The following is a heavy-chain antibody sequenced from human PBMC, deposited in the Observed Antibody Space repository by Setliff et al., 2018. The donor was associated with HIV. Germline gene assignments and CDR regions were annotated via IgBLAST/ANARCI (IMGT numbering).Heavy chain of an antibody. J-gene: IGHJ4*02. D-gene: IGHD6-6*01. Sequence: PGGSLRLSCAASGFTFDDYTMHWVRQAPGKGLEWVSIISWDGGNTYYADSVKGRFTISRDNSKNSLYLRMNSLRTEDTALYYCVKNIGGYSSSSVFDYWGQGTLVTVSS. V-gene: IGHV3-43*01. CDR3: VKNIGGYSSSSVFDY. CDR1: GFTFDDYT. CDR2: ISWDGGNT.